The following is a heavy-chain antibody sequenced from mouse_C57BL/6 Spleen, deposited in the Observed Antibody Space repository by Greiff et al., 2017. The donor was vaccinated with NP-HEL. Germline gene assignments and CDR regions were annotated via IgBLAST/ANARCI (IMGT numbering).Heavy chain of an antibody. CDR3: AEGNYEGFAY. CDR2: LAPNSGGT. D-gene: IGHD2-1*01. J-gene: IGHJ3*01. V-gene: IGHV1-72*01. Sequence: VQLQQSGAELVKPGASVTLSCKASGYTFTSYWMHWVKQRPGRGLEWIGRLAPNSGGTKYNEKFKSKAPLTVDKPSSTAYMQRSSLTSEDAAVYYCAEGNYEGFAYWGQGTLVTVSA. CDR1: GYTFTSYW.